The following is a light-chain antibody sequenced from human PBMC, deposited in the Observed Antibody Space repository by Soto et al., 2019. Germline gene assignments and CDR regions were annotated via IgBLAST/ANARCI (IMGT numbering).Light chain of an antibody. V-gene: IGLV2-14*01. CDR1: SSDVGDYNY. Sequence: QSVLTQPASVSGSPGQSITISCTGTSSDVGDYNYVSWYQQYPGKAPKLMIYEVSNRPSGVSNRFSGSKSGNTASLTISGLQAEDEADYYCSSYTSTSTPFVFGTGTK. CDR3: SSYTSTSTPFV. J-gene: IGLJ1*01. CDR2: EVS.